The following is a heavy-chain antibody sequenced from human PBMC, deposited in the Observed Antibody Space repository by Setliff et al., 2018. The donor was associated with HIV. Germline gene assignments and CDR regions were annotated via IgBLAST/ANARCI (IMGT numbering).Heavy chain of an antibody. CDR2: IGQDGSEK. CDR3: TRKLAPGHGMDG. D-gene: IGHD3-3*02. J-gene: IGHJ6*02. CDR1: RFDFNNYW. V-gene: IGHV3-7*01. Sequence: GGSLRLSCAASRFDFNNYWMCWVRQAPGKGLEWVANIGQDGSEKNYVDSVKCRFTISRDNAKNSMDLQMNSLRAEDTAVYYCTRKLAPGHGMDGWGQGTTVTVSS.